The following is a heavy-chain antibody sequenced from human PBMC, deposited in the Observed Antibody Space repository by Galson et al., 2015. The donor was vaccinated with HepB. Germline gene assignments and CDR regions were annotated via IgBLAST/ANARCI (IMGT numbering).Heavy chain of an antibody. D-gene: IGHD2-8*01. CDR3: VRDGRYCIKDLCVNQKHAMNV. Sequence: SLRLSCAASGFSFSYYWMHWVRQVPGKGLEWVSRINPSGGMTTYADSVKGRFSTSRDNAKNTVDLHMNSLRVEDTAVYYCVRDGRYCIKDLCVNQKHAMNVWGQGTTVIVS. V-gene: IGHV3-74*03. CDR1: GFSFSYYW. CDR2: INPSGGMT. J-gene: IGHJ6*02.